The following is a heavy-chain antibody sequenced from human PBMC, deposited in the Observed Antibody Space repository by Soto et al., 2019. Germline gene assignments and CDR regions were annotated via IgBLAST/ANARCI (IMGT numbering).Heavy chain of an antibody. D-gene: IGHD5-12*01. V-gene: IGHV1-46*01. CDR1: GYTFSSYY. Sequence: VKVSCKASGYTFSSYYIHWVRQAPGQGLEWIGIINPNGGSTYYNPSLKSRVTMSVDTSENQFSLRLSSVTAADTAVYYCARKDSGYADYMDVWGKGTTVTVSS. CDR3: ARKDSGYADYMDV. J-gene: IGHJ6*03. CDR2: INPNGGST.